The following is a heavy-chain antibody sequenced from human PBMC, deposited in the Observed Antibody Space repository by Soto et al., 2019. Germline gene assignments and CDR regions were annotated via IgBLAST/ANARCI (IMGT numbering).Heavy chain of an antibody. CDR3: ARDKRLQLGEGNWFDP. D-gene: IGHD6-25*01. J-gene: IGHJ5*02. Sequence: QVQLQEPGPGLVKPSQTLSLTCTVSGGSISSGGYYWSWIRQHPGKGLEWIGYIYYSGSTYYNPSHKRRVTISVDTSKNQFSLKLSSVTAADTAVYYCARDKRLQLGEGNWFDPWGQGTLVTVSS. CDR1: GGSISSGGYY. V-gene: IGHV4-31*03. CDR2: IYYSGST.